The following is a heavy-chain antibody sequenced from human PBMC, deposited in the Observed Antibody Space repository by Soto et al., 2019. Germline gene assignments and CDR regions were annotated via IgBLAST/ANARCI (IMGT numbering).Heavy chain of an antibody. J-gene: IGHJ6*02. CDR3: ASEVSSTDGMDV. CDR1: GDSSASSSSYY. CDR2: IYYTGNT. Sequence: SETLSLTCTVSGDSSASSSSYYWGWIRQPPGKGLEWIGSIYYTGNTFYSPSFRSRLTISVDTSKSQFSLKLRSVTAADTATYYCASEVSSTDGMDVWGQGTTVTVSS. D-gene: IGHD2-15*01. V-gene: IGHV4-39*01.